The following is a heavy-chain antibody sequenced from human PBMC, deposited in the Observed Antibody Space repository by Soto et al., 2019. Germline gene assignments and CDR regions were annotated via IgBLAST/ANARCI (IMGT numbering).Heavy chain of an antibody. Sequence: QVALKESGPVLVKPTETLTLTCTVSGFSLSNVRMGVSWIRQPPGRALEWLAHIFSNDEKSYSTSLQSRLTISKDTSKSQVVLTRTNMDPVDTATYYCALVESRAYAMDVWGQGTTVTVSS. CDR2: IFSNDEK. V-gene: IGHV2-26*01. CDR3: ALVESRAYAMDV. CDR1: GFSLSNVRMG. D-gene: IGHD3-10*01. J-gene: IGHJ6*02.